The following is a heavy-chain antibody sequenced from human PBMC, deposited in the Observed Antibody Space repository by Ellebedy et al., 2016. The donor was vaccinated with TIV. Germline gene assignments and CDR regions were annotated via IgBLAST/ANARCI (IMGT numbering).Heavy chain of an antibody. Sequence: MPSETLSLTCTVSGGSIRTSIYYWGWIRQPPGKGLEWIGTMSYSGSTYYNPSLKSRVTISVDTSKNQFSLKLSSVTAADAAVYYCARDEYNISRFKYWGQGTLVTASS. CDR3: ARDEYNISRFKY. CDR1: GGSIRTSIYY. CDR2: MSYSGST. V-gene: IGHV4-39*07. D-gene: IGHD6-13*01. J-gene: IGHJ4*02.